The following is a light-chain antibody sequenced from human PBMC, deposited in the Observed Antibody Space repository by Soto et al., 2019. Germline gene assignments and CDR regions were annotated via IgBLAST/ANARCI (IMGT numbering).Light chain of an antibody. CDR3: NSYTTSSTLV. J-gene: IGLJ3*02. CDR1: SSDVCGYNY. CDR2: DVS. V-gene: IGLV2-14*01. Sequence: QSVLTQPASVSGSPGQSITISCTGTSSDVCGYNYVSWYQQHQGKAPKLMIYDVSKRPSGVSNRFSGSKSGNTASLTISGLQAEDEADYYCNSYTTSSTLVFGGGTKLTVL.